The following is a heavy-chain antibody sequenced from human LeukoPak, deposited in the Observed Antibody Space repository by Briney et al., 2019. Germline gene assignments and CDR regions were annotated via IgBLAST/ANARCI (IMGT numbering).Heavy chain of an antibody. CDR1: GGSISSYY. V-gene: IGHV4-59*01. CDR2: ISYSGST. Sequence: SETLSLTCTVSGGSISSYYWSWIRQPPGKGLEWIGYISYSGSTNYNPSLWSRVTISVDTSKNQFSLNLSSVTAADTAVYYCATGPTRVDYWGRGTLVTVSS. D-gene: IGHD1-7*01. J-gene: IGHJ4*02. CDR3: ATGPTRVDY.